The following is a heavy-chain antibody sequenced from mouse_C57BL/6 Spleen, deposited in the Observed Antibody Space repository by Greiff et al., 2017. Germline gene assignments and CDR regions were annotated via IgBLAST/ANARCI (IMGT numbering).Heavy chain of an antibody. CDR3: ARGIPGFAY. Sequence: EVQVVESGGGLVKPGGSLKLSCAASGFTFSDYGMHWVRQAPEKGLEWVAYISSGSSTIYYADTVKGRFTISRGNAKNTLFLQMTSLRSEDTAMYYCARGIPGFAYWGQGTLVTVAA. CDR1: GFTFSDYG. D-gene: IGHD5-1-1*01. J-gene: IGHJ3*01. CDR2: ISSGSSTI. V-gene: IGHV5-17*01.